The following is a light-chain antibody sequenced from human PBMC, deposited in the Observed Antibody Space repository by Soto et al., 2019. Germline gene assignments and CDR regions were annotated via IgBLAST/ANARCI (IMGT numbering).Light chain of an antibody. J-gene: IGKJ5*01. Sequence: DVQLTQSPSSLSASVGDRVTIICRASQSIGDYLNRYQQRPGRAPKLLIYSASSLHGGVPSRFSGSGSGTDFTLTISGLQPEDFATYYCQQSYITPPITFGQGTRLEIK. CDR2: SAS. V-gene: IGKV1-39*01. CDR3: QQSYITPPIT. CDR1: QSIGDY.